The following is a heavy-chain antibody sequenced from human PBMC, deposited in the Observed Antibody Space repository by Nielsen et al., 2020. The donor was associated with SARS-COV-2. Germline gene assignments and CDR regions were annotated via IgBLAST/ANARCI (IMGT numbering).Heavy chain of an antibody. Sequence: WIRQPPGKALEWLALIYWHDDKRYSPSLKSRLTITKDTSKNQVVLTMTNMDPVDTATYYCAHSDIVVVVAATLPYYFDYWGQGTLVTVSS. D-gene: IGHD2-15*01. J-gene: IGHJ4*02. CDR2: IYWHDDK. CDR3: AHSDIVVVVAATLPYYFDY. V-gene: IGHV2-5*01.